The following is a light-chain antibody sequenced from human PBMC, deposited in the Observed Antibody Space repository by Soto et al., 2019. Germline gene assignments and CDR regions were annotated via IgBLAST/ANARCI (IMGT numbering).Light chain of an antibody. CDR3: AAWDDSLSGQVV. CDR2: SDS. CDR1: SSDVGGYNY. Sequence: QSVLTQPASVSGSPGQSITISCTGTSSDVGGYNYVSWYQQLPGAAPKLLIYSDSQRPSGVPDRFSGSRSGTSASLAISGLRSEDEADYICAAWDDSLSGQVVFGGGTKLTVL. J-gene: IGLJ3*02. V-gene: IGLV1-47*02.